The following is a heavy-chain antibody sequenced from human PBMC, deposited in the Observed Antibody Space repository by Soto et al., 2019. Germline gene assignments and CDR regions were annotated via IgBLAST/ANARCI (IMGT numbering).Heavy chain of an antibody. CDR2: IDPSDSYT. Sequence: EVQLVQSGAEVKKPGESLRISCKGSGYSFTSYWISWVRQMPGKGLEWMGRIDPSDSYTNYSPSFQGHVAISADKSISTAYLQWSGLKAADTAMYYCARLQAAAGDNDLTFDYWGQGTLVTVSS. V-gene: IGHV5-10-1*01. CDR3: ARLQAAAGDNDLTFDY. CDR1: GYSFTSYW. D-gene: IGHD6-13*01. J-gene: IGHJ4*02.